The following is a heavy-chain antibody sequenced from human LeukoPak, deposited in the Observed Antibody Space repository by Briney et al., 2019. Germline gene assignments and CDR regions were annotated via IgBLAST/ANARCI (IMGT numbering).Heavy chain of an antibody. D-gene: IGHD2-21*02. Sequence: GGSLRLSCAASGFTFSSYGMSWVRQAPGKGLEWVSSISSSSSYIYYADSVKGRFTISRDNAKNSLYLQMNSLRAEDTAVYYCAREVVTAIRYFDYWGQGTLVTVSS. CDR1: GFTFSSYG. CDR2: ISSSSSYI. V-gene: IGHV3-21*01. CDR3: AREVVTAIRYFDY. J-gene: IGHJ4*02.